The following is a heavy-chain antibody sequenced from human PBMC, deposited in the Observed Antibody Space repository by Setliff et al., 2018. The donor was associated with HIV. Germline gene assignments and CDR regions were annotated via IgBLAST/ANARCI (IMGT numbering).Heavy chain of an antibody. V-gene: IGHV3-7*03. CDR1: GFTLSSYW. J-gene: IGHJ5*02. Sequence: GGSLRLSCAASGFTLSSYWMSWVRQAPGKGLEWVANIKQDGSEKSYVDSVKGRFTISRDNGKNSLYLQMNSLRAEDTAVYYCARGLERTNTLFGVVSIWLDPWGQGTLVTVSS. CDR3: ARGLERTNTLFGVVSIWLDP. CDR2: IKQDGSEK. D-gene: IGHD3-3*01.